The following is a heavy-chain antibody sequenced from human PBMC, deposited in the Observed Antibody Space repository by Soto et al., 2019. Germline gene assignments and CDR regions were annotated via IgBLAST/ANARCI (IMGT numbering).Heavy chain of an antibody. V-gene: IGHV3-11*01. CDR2: ISSSGSTI. CDR3: ARMRAAVAGTAFDY. CDR1: GFTFSDYY. D-gene: IGHD6-19*01. Sequence: PGGSLRLSCAASGFTFSDYYMNWIRQAPGKGLEWVSYISSSGSTIYYADSVKGRFTISRDNAKNSLYLQMNSLRAEDTAVYYCARMRAAVAGTAFDYWGQGTLVTVSS. J-gene: IGHJ4*02.